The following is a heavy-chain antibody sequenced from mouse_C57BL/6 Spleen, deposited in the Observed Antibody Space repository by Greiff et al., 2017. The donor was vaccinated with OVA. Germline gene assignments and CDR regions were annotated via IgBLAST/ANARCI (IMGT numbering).Heavy chain of an antibody. V-gene: IGHV5-17*01. Sequence: EVKLVESGGGLVKPGGSLKLSCAASGFTFSDYGMHWVRQAPEKGLEWVAYIRSGSSTIYYADTVKGRFTISRDNAKNTLFLQMTSLRSEDTAMYYCARDEYYNFDYWGQGTTLTVSS. D-gene: IGHD2-12*01. J-gene: IGHJ2*01. CDR3: ARDEYYNFDY. CDR1: GFTFSDYG. CDR2: IRSGSSTI.